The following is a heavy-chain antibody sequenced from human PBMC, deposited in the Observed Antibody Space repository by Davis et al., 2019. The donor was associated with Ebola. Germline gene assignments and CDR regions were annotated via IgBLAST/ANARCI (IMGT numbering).Heavy chain of an antibody. V-gene: IGHV1-2*02. D-gene: IGHD3-22*01. CDR3: ARGRERISGVAVIITPFDY. Sequence: ASVKVSCKASRYTFTGYYMHWVRQAPGQGLEWMGWINPNSGGTDFAQKFQGRVTMTRDTSIRTAYMELNRLTSDDTAVYYCARGRERISGVAVIITPFDYWGQGVLVTVSS. CDR2: INPNSGGT. J-gene: IGHJ4*02. CDR1: RYTFTGYY.